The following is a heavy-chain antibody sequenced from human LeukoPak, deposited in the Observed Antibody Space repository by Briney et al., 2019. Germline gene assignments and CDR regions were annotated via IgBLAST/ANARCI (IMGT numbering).Heavy chain of an antibody. J-gene: IGHJ4*02. CDR2: IYSGGST. CDR1: GFTVSSNY. V-gene: IGHV3-66*01. CDR3: ARAQGVDGYSYGYYLDY. D-gene: IGHD5-18*01. Sequence: GGSLRLSCAASGFTVSSNYMSWVRQAPGKGLEWVSVIYSGGSTYYADSVKGRFTISRDNSKNTLYLQMNSLRAEDTAVYYCARAQGVDGYSYGYYLDYWGQGTLVTVSS.